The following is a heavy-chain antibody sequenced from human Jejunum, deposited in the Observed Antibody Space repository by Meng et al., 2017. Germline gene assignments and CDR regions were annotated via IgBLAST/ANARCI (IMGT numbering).Heavy chain of an antibody. Sequence: GESLKISCAASWISSSNYAMSGVRQAPGKGLEWVSSSGSLDYTYYAGSVKGRFTISRDQSKNTLHLEMNNLGAEDTAVYYCVKWASSGWYEFRYFDSWGPGTLVTVSS. CDR2: SSGSLDYT. V-gene: IGHV3-23*01. CDR3: VKWASSGWYEFRYFDS. CDR1: WISSSNYA. J-gene: IGHJ4*02. D-gene: IGHD6-19*01.